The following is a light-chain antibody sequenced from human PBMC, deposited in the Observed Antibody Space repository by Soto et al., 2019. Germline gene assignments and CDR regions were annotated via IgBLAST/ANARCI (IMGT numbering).Light chain of an antibody. V-gene: IGKV3-20*01. CDR1: QSVGSNY. Sequence: ELVLTQSPCPLSLSPGERASLSCRASQSVGSNYLAWFQHKPGQAPRLLNYRASGRATGMPDRFSGSGSGADFTLTISRLESEDDAEYDCQQYSDSLGTFGPWTKVYIK. J-gene: IGKJ3*01. CDR2: RAS. CDR3: QQYSDSLGT.